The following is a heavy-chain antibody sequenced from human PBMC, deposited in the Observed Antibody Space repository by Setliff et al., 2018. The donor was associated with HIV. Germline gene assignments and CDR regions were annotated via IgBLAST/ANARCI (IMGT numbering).Heavy chain of an antibody. CDR3: AIVTMVRAP. J-gene: IGHJ5*02. CDR2: ILYDGSNR. CDR1: GFTFNRYY. V-gene: IGHV3-30*09. Sequence: GGSLRLSCAASGFTFNRYYFSWIRQSPDKGLEWLASILYDGSNRYYPDSVRGRFVISRDDSKNTLYLEMSGLRPEDTAVYYCAIVTMVRAPWGQGTPVTVSS. D-gene: IGHD3-10*01.